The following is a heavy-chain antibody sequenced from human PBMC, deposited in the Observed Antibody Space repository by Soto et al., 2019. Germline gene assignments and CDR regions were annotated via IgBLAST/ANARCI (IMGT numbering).Heavy chain of an antibody. V-gene: IGHV1-18*04. CDR3: ASSFVLISPDDYYFDY. D-gene: IGHD2-21*02. CDR2: ISAYNGNT. Sequence: QVQLVQSGAEVKKPGASVKVSCKASGYTFTSYGIIWVRQAPGQGLEWMGWISAYNGNTNYAQKLQGRVTMTTDTSTSTAYMELRSLRSDDTAVYYCASSFVLISPDDYYFDYWGQGTLVTVSS. CDR1: GYTFTSYG. J-gene: IGHJ4*02.